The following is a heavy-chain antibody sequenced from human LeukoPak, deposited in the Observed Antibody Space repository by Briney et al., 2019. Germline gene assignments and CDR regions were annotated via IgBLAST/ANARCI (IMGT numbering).Heavy chain of an antibody. Sequence: PSETLSLTCTVSDYSISSTYYWGWIRQPPGKGLEWIGSIYHSGSTYYNPSLKSRVTISVDTSKNQFSLKLSSVTAADTAVYYCARFSGRAFDIWGQGTMVTVSS. CDR3: ARFSGRAFDI. J-gene: IGHJ3*02. CDR1: DYSISSTYY. CDR2: IYHSGST. V-gene: IGHV4-38-2*02. D-gene: IGHD3-10*01.